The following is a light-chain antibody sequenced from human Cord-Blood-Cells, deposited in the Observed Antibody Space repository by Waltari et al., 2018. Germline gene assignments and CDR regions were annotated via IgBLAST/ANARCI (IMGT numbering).Light chain of an antibody. V-gene: IGLV1-40*01. CDR3: QSYDSSLSGSV. CDR2: GNS. J-gene: IGLJ3*02. CDR1: SSHIGAGVM. Sequence: QSVLTQPPSVSGAPGQRVTISCTGSSSHIGAGVMLHCHQQLPGTAPKLLIYGNSNRPSGVPDRFSGSKSGTSASLAITGLQAEDEADYYCQSYDSSLSGSVFGGGTKLTVL.